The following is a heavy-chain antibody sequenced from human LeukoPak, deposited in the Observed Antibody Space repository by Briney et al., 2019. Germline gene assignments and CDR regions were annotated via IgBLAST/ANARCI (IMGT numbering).Heavy chain of an antibody. J-gene: IGHJ5*02. D-gene: IGHD2-2*01. CDR2: INAGNGNT. CDR3: ARGGMPAGWFDP. V-gene: IGHV1-3*01. Sequence: GASVKVSCKASGYTLTSYAMHWVRQAPGQRLEWMGWINAGNGNTKYSQKFQGRVTITRDTSASTAYMELSSLRSEDTAVYYCARGGMPAGWFDPWGQGTLVTVSS. CDR1: GYTLTSYA.